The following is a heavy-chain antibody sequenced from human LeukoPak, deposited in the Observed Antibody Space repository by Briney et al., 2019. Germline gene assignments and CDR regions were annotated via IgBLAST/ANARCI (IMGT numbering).Heavy chain of an antibody. Sequence: SETLSLTCTVSGGSISSSSYYWGWIRQPPGRGLEWIGSLYYSGSTYNNPSLKSRVTISVDTSKNQFSLKLTSVTAADTAVYYCARGVPGSYTPRGYFDYWSQGTLVTVSS. J-gene: IGHJ4*02. CDR3: ARGVPGSYTPRGYFDY. CDR1: GGSISSSSYY. V-gene: IGHV4-39*07. D-gene: IGHD1-26*01. CDR2: LYYSGST.